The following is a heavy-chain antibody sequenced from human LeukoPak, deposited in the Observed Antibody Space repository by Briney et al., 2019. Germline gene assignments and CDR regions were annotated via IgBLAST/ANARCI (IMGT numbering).Heavy chain of an antibody. Sequence: SETLSLTCTVSGASISSGDHYWTWFRQPPGKGLESIGYIYYSGGTTYYNPSLKSRVTISVDTSKNQFSLKLSSVTAADTAVYYCARDIAVAGPFDYWGQGTLVTVSS. CDR2: IYYSGGT. D-gene: IGHD6-19*01. CDR1: GASISSGDHY. V-gene: IGHV4-30-4*01. J-gene: IGHJ4*02. CDR3: ARDIAVAGPFDY.